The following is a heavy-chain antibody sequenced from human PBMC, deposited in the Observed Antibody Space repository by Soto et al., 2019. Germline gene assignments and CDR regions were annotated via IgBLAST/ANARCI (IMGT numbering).Heavy chain of an antibody. CDR3: ARRYGGTFDY. J-gene: IGHJ4*02. CDR1: GGSISSYY. Sequence: QVQLQESGPGLVKPSETLSLTCTVSGGSISSYYWSWIRQPPGKGLEWIGYIYYSGSTNYNPSLNGRVTISVDTSKNQYSLKLSSVTAADPAVYYCARRYGGTFDYWGQGTLVTVSS. CDR2: IYYSGST. V-gene: IGHV4-59*08. D-gene: IGHD2-15*01.